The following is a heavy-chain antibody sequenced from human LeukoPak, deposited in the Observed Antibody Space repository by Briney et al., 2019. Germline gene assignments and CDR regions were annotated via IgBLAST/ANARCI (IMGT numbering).Heavy chain of an antibody. CDR3: ARAHDAFDI. V-gene: IGHV3-23*01. CDR1: GFTFTGYG. Sequence: GGSLRLSCAASGFTFTGYGMSWVRQAPGKGLEWVSSISGSGAGTYYADSVKGRFTISRDNSKNTLYLQMNSLRAEDTAVYYCARAHDAFDIWGQGTMVTVSS. CDR2: ISGSGAGT. J-gene: IGHJ3*02.